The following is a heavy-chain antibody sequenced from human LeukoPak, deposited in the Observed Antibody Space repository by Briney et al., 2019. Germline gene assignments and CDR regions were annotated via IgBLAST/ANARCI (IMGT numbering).Heavy chain of an antibody. CDR1: GFTFSSYW. Sequence: GGSLRLSCAASGFTFSSYWMHWVRQAPGKGLGWVSRINSDGSSTSYADSVKGRFTISRDNAKNTLYLQMNSLRAEDTAVYYCARAVDFWSGYSFDYWGQGTLVTVSS. D-gene: IGHD3-3*01. CDR2: INSDGSST. V-gene: IGHV3-74*01. CDR3: ARAVDFWSGYSFDY. J-gene: IGHJ4*02.